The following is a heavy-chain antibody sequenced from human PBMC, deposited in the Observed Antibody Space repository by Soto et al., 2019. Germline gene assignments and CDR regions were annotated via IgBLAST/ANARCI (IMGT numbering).Heavy chain of an antibody. V-gene: IGHV3-30-3*01. CDR2: ISYDGSNK. D-gene: IGHD5-18*01. Sequence: QVQLVESGGGVVQPGRSLRLSCAASGFTFSSYAMHWVRQAPGKGLEWVAVISYDGSNKYYADSVKGRFTISRDNSKNTLYLQMNRLRAEDTAVYYCASIVYSYGSYYYYGMDVWGQGTTVTVSS. J-gene: IGHJ6*02. CDR3: ASIVYSYGSYYYYGMDV. CDR1: GFTFSSYA.